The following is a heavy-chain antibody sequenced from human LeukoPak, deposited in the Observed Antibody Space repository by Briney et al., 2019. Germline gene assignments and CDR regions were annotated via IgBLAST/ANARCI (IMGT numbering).Heavy chain of an antibody. CDR2: ISSSSSYI. Sequence: PSETLSLTCTVSGGSISSSSYYWGWVRQAPGKGLEWVSSISSSSSYIYYADSVKGRFTISRDNAKNSLYLQMNSLRAEDTAVYYCARDLSRGTYYYDSSGYDDAFDIWGQGTMVTVSS. CDR1: GGSISSSSYY. J-gene: IGHJ3*02. D-gene: IGHD3-22*01. V-gene: IGHV3-21*01. CDR3: ARDLSRGTYYYDSSGYDDAFDI.